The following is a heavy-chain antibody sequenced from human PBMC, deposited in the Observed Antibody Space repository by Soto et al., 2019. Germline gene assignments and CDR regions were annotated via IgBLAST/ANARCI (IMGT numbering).Heavy chain of an antibody. D-gene: IGHD3-22*01. J-gene: IGHJ4*02. Sequence: SETLSLTCTVSAGSASGDSHYWTWIRQPPGKGLEWIGYIHYTGSTNYNPSLKSRLTISVDTSNYQFSLKMTSVTAPDTAMYCSGREASYDRSGYRLDLWGQGTLVTVSS. CDR1: AGSASGDSHY. V-gene: IGHV4-61*01. CDR2: IHYTGST. CDR3: GREASYDRSGYRLDL.